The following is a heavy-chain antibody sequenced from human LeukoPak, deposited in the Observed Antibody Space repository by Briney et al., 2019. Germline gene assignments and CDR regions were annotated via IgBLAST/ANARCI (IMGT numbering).Heavy chain of an antibody. CDR3: ATLMTTVTTHFDY. J-gene: IGHJ4*02. CDR2: INPNSGGT. V-gene: IGHV1-2*02. Sequence: ASVKVSCKASGYTLTGYYMHWVRQAPGQGLEWMGWINPNSGGTNYAQKFQGRVTMTRDTSISTAYMELCRLRSDDTAVYYCATLMTTVTTHFDYWGQGTLVTVSS. CDR1: GYTLTGYY. D-gene: IGHD4-17*01.